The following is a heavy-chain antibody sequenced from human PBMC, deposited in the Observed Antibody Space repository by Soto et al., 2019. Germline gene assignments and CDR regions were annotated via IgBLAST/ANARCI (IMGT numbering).Heavy chain of an antibody. CDR2: ISYDGSNK. V-gene: IGHV3-30*18. J-gene: IGHJ5*02. CDR1: GFTFSSYG. CDR3: AKGWGYGDYVGRWFDP. Sequence: QVQLVESGGGVVQPGRSLRLSCAASGFTFSSYGMHWVRQAPGKGLEWVAVISYDGSNKYYADSVKGRFTISRDNSKNTLYLQMNSLRAEDTAVYYCAKGWGYGDYVGRWFDPWVQGTLVTVSS. D-gene: IGHD4-17*01.